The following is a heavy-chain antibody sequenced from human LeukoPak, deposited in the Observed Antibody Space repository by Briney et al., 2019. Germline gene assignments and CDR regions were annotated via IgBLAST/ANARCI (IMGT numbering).Heavy chain of an antibody. CDR3: AKGGGWLYYFDY. D-gene: IGHD6-19*01. CDR1: GFTVNNNY. J-gene: IGHJ4*02. CDR2: ISSGGST. Sequence: GGSLRLSCVASGFTVNNNYMNWVRQGPGKGLEWVSVISSGGSTYYADSVTGRFTISRDNSKNTLYLQMNSLRAEDTAVYYCAKGGGWLYYFDYWGQGTLVTVSS. V-gene: IGHV3-53*01.